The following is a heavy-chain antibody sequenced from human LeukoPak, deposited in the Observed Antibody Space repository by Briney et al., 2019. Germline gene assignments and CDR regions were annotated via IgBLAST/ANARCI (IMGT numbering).Heavy chain of an antibody. Sequence: ASVKVSCKASGYTFTGYYMHWVRQAPGQGLEWMGRINPNSGGTNYAQKFQGRVTMTRDTSISTAYMELSRLRSDDTAAYYCARVPRYCSGGSCYWVDYWGQGTLVTVSS. CDR3: ARVPRYCSGGSCYWVDY. CDR2: INPNSGGT. D-gene: IGHD2-15*01. V-gene: IGHV1-2*06. CDR1: GYTFTGYY. J-gene: IGHJ4*02.